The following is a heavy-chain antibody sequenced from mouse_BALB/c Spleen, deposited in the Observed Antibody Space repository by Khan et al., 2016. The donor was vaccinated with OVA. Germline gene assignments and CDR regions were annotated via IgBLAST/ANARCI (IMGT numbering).Heavy chain of an antibody. V-gene: IGHV1-7*01. CDR1: GYTFINYW. CDR2: INPSTGYT. J-gene: IGHJ2*01. CDR3: AIRDLRWDFDY. D-gene: IGHD1-1*01. Sequence: QIQLVQSGAELVKPGASVTMSCKASGYTFINYWILWVKQRPGQGLEWIGYINPSTGYTEYNQNFKDKATLTADKSSSTAYMQLSSLTSEDSAVYYCAIRDLRWDFDYWGQGTTLTVSS.